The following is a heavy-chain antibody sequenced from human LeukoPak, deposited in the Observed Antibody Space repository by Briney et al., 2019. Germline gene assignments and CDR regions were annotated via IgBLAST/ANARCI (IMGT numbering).Heavy chain of an antibody. V-gene: IGHV4-39*01. CDR3: ARSLVLGYFDLIYYFDY. J-gene: IGHJ4*02. D-gene: IGHD3-9*01. CDR1: GGSISSRSYY. CDR2: IYYSGST. Sequence: SETLSLTRTVSGGSISSRSYYWGWIRQPPGKGLEWIGSIYYSGSTYYNPSLKSRVTISVDTSKNQFSLKLSSVTAADTAVYYCARSLVLGYFDLIYYFDYWGQGTLVTVSS.